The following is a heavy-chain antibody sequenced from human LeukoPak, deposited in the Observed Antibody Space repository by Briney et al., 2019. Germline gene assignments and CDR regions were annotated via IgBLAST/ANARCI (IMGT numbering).Heavy chain of an antibody. CDR2: ISNSGGST. D-gene: IGHD3-3*01. J-gene: IGHJ5*02. CDR3: AKRESDGVSVSSGA. V-gene: IGHV3-23*01. Sequence: GGSLRLSCVASGFAFSSYAMSWVRQSPGKGLEWVSAISNSGGSTNYADSVRGRFTISRDNSKNTVYLQLNSLRVEDTAVYYCAKRESDGVSVSSGAWGQGTLVTVSS. CDR1: GFAFSSYA.